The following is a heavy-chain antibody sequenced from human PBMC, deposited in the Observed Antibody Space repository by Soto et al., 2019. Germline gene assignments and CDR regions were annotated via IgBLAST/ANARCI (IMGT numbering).Heavy chain of an antibody. D-gene: IGHD1-26*01. V-gene: IGHV3-7*01. Sequence: EVQLVESGGGLVQPGGSLTLSCAASGFTFSRNWMSWVRQAPGKGLEWVANIKQDGSEKYYADAVKGRFTLSRDNVENQLCRKMNSLRAEDRAVYYWARDGGGSPAWGKGTLVTVPS. J-gene: IGHJ4*02. CDR3: ARDGGGSPA. CDR2: IKQDGSEK. CDR1: GFTFSRNW.